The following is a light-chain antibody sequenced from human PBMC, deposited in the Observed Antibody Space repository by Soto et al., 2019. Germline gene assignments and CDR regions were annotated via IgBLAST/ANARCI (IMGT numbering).Light chain of an antibody. CDR3: QQRSDWPLT. V-gene: IGKV3-11*01. CDR1: QSVSNY. Sequence: EIVLTQSPGTLSLSPGERATLSCRASQSVSNYLAWYQQKPGQAPRLLMYDASNRATSIPARFSGSGSGTDFTLTISSLEPEDFAVYYCQQRSDWPLTFGGGTKVDI. CDR2: DAS. J-gene: IGKJ4*01.